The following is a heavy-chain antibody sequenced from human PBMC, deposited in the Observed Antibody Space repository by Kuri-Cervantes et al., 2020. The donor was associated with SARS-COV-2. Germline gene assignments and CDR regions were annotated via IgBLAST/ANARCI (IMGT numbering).Heavy chain of an antibody. V-gene: IGHV4-4*02. Sequence: SETLSLTCAVSGGSISSSNWWSWVRQPPGKGLEWIGEIYHSGSTNYNPSLKSRVTISVDKSKNQFSLKLSSVTAADTAVYYCARSMEYSSSSAHVDYWGQGTLVTVSS. CDR2: IYHSGST. D-gene: IGHD6-6*01. CDR3: ARSMEYSSSSAHVDY. CDR1: GGSISSSNW. J-gene: IGHJ4*02.